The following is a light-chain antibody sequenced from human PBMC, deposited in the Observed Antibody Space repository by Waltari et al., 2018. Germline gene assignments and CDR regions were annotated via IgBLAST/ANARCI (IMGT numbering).Light chain of an antibody. J-gene: IGKJ2*01. CDR3: QQFHSLPYT. V-gene: IGKV1-33*01. Sequence: DIQMTQSPSSWSASVGDRDTFTCQATQAITTSLSWFQQKPGEAPRLLIYDASTLQPGVPSRFSGTGSATGFSLTITSLQLDDSATYYCQQFHSLPYTFARGTKLHIK. CDR2: DAS. CDR1: QAITTS.